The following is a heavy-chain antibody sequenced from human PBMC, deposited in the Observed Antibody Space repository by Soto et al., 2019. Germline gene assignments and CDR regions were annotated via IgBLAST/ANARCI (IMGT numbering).Heavy chain of an antibody. CDR3: VTDLLYSSSSGSNF. CDR2: ISGSGGST. J-gene: IGHJ4*02. V-gene: IGHV3-23*01. D-gene: IGHD6-6*01. Sequence: GGSLRLSCAASGFTFSSYAMSWVRQAPGKGLEWVSAISGSGGSTYYADSVKGRFTISRDNSKNTLYLQMNSLRADDTAVYYCVTDLLYSSSSGSNFWGQGTLVTVSS. CDR1: GFTFSSYA.